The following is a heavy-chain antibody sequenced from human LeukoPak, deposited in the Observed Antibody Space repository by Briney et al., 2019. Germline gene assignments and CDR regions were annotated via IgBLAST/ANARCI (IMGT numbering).Heavy chain of an antibody. D-gene: IGHD3-3*01. CDR2: IIPIFGTA. CDR1: GGTFSSYA. J-gene: IGHJ4*02. V-gene: IGHV1-69*13. CDR3: ARVILEWSFYFDY. Sequence: GASVKVSGKASGGTFSSYAISWVRQAPGQGIEWMGGIIPIFGTANYAQKFQGRVTITADESTGTAYMELSSLRSEDTAVYYCARVILEWSFYFDYWGQGTLVTVSS.